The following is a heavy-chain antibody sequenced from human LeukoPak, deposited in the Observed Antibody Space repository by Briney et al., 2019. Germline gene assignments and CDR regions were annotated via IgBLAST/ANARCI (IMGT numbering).Heavy chain of an antibody. V-gene: IGHV3-7*03. Sequence: PGGPLRLSCVASGFTSSSHYMSWVPQAPGKGLEWVANIKQDGSQNSYVDPVKGRFTISRDNAKNSLYLQMNSLRVDHTAIYYCARAAEFVADFDSWGQGTLVTVSS. J-gene: IGHJ4*02. D-gene: IGHD2-15*01. CDR1: GFTSSSHY. CDR3: ARAAEFVADFDS. CDR2: IKQDGSQN.